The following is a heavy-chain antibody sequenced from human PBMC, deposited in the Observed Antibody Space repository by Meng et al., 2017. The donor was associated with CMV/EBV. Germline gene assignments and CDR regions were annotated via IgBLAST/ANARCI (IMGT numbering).Heavy chain of an antibody. Sequence: ASVKVSCKASGYTFTSYGIIWVRQAPGQGLEWMGWISAYNGNTNYAQKLQGRVTMTTDTSTSTAYMELRSLRSDDTAVYYCARDFGQLRFLEWLSRTWFDPWGQGTLVTVSS. CDR1: GYTFTSYG. CDR3: ARDFGQLRFLEWLSRTWFDP. D-gene: IGHD3-3*01. V-gene: IGHV1-18*01. CDR2: ISAYNGNT. J-gene: IGHJ5*02.